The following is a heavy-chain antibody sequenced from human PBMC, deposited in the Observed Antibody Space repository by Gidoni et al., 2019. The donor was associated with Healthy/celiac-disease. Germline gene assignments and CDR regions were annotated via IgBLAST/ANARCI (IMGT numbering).Heavy chain of an antibody. V-gene: IGHV1-46*01. CDR3: ARTPYYYDSSGLYFDY. CDR1: GYTFTSYY. D-gene: IGHD3-22*01. CDR2: INPSGGST. Sequence: QVQLVQSGAEVKKPGASVKVSCKASGYTFTSYYMHWVRQAPGQGLEWMGIINPSGGSTSYEQKFQGRVTMTRDTSTSTVYMELSSLRSEDTAVYYCARTPYYYDSSGLYFDYWGQGTLVTVSS. J-gene: IGHJ4*02.